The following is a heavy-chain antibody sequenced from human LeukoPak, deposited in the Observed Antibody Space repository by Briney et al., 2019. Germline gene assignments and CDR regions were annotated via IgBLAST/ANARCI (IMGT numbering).Heavy chain of an antibody. D-gene: IGHD1-26*01. CDR3: ARDAQWELRAFDV. CDR1: GGSFSGYY. CDR2: INHSGST. Sequence: SETLSLTCAVYGGSFSGYYWSWIRQPPGKGLEWIGEINHSGSTNYNPSLKSRVTISVDTSKNQFSLKLSSVTAADTAVYYCARDAQWELRAFDVWGQGTMVIVSS. V-gene: IGHV4-34*01. J-gene: IGHJ3*01.